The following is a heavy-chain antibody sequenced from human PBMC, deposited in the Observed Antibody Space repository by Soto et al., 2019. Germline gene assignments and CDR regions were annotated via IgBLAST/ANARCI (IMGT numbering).Heavy chain of an antibody. CDR3: AGGYIAAACPEDY. V-gene: IGHV1-18*01. CDR2: ISAYNGNT. J-gene: IGHJ4*02. CDR1: GYTFTSYG. D-gene: IGHD6-13*01. Sequence: QVQLVQSGAEVKKPGASVKVSCKASGYTFTSYGISWVRQAPGQGLAWMGWISAYNGNTTYAPKLQGRVTMTPDTSMSTGYMVLRSLISNDTAVYYCAGGYIAAACPEDYWGQGTLVTVSS.